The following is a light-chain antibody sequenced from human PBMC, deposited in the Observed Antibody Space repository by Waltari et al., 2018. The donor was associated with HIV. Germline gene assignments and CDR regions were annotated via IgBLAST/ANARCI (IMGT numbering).Light chain of an antibody. J-gene: IGLJ3*02. CDR2: YDS. CDR1: HLGSKS. Sequence: SYVLTHPPSVSVAPGTTARITCGGNHLGSKSVHWYQQKPGQAPGMVIYYDSDRPSGNPERFSGSNSGNTATLTISRVEAGDEADYYCQVWDSSSDHPVFGGGTKLTVL. CDR3: QVWDSSSDHPV. V-gene: IGLV3-21*04.